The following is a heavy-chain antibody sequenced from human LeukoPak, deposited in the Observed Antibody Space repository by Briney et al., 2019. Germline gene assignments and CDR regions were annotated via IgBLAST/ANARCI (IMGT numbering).Heavy chain of an antibody. CDR3: AKEGLNYDILTGYYWSDYFDY. D-gene: IGHD3-9*01. V-gene: IGHV3-23*01. CDR1: GFTFSSYA. CDR2: ISGSGGST. J-gene: IGHJ4*02. Sequence: GGSLRLSCAASGFTFSSYAMSWVRQASGKGLEWVSAISGSGGSTYYADSVKGRFTISRDNPKNTLYLQMNSLRAEDTAVYYCAKEGLNYDILTGYYWSDYFDYWGQGTLVTVSS.